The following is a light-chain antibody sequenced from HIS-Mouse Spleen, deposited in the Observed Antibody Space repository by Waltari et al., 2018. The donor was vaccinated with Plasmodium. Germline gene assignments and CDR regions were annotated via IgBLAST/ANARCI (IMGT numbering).Light chain of an antibody. J-gene: IGLJ1*01. CDR2: SNN. CDR1: SSTTGSNT. CDR3: AAWDDSLNGYV. V-gene: IGLV1-44*01. Sequence: QSVLTQPPSASGTPGQRATIPCSGSSSTTGSNTVNWYQQLPGTAPKLLIYSNNQRPSGVPDRFSGSKSGTSASLAISGLQSEDEADYYCAAWDDSLNGYVFGTGTKVTVL.